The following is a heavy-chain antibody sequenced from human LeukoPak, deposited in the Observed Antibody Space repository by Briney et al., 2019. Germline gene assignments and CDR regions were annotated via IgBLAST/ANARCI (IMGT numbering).Heavy chain of an antibody. V-gene: IGHV3-30*02. CDR2: IRYDGSNK. D-gene: IGHD5-18*01. J-gene: IGHJ6*03. CDR3: AKDSRQRKLLWLLNYYYMDV. Sequence: QTGGSLRLSCAASGFTFSSYGMHWVRQAPGKGLEWVAFIRYDGSNKYYADSVKGRFTISRDNSKNTLYLQMNSLRAEDTAVYYCAKDSRQRKLLWLLNYYYMDVWGKGTTVTISS. CDR1: GFTFSSYG.